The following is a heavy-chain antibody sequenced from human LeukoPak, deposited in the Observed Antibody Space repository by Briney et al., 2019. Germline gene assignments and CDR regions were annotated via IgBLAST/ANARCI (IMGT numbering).Heavy chain of an antibody. CDR3: ARSPTTLSSNSSPFDY. D-gene: IGHD6-6*01. CDR1: GYTFAGYY. CDR2: INPNRGGT. Sequence: GASVKVSCKTSGYTFAGYYVHWVRQAPGQGLEWMGWINPNRGGTNYAQKFQGRVTMTRDTPIRTAYMELSRLRSDDTAVYYCARSPTTLSSNSSPFDYWGRGTLATVSS. J-gene: IGHJ4*02. V-gene: IGHV1-2*02.